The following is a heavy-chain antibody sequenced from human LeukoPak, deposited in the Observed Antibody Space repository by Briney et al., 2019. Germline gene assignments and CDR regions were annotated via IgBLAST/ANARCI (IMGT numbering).Heavy chain of an antibody. Sequence: SETLSLTCSVSGGSISTGGYYWTWIRQPPGKGLEWIGYIYYSGSTNYNPSLKSRVTISVDTSKNQFSLKLSSLTAADTAVYYCARGTYGSSWQLEHFDYWGQGTLVTVSS. J-gene: IGHJ4*02. CDR2: IYYSGST. CDR1: GGSISTGGYY. CDR3: ARGTYGSSWQLEHFDY. V-gene: IGHV4-61*08. D-gene: IGHD6-13*01.